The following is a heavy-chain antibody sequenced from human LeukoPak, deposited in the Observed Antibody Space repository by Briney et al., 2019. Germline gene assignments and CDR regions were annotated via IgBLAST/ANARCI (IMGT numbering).Heavy chain of an antibody. J-gene: IGHJ4*02. Sequence: PGGSLRLSCAASGFTFSSYSMNWVRQAPGKGLEWASYISSSSSTIYYADSVRGRFTISRDNAKNSLYLQMNSLRAEDTAVYYCAKEGIGYCSGGTCYAQGYFDYWGQGTLVTVSS. CDR3: AKEGIGYCSGGTCYAQGYFDY. V-gene: IGHV3-48*04. CDR1: GFTFSSYS. CDR2: ISSSSSTI. D-gene: IGHD2-15*01.